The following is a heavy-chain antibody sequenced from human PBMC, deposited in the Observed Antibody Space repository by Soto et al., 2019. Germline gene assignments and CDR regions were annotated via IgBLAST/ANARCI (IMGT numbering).Heavy chain of an antibody. Sequence: QVQLQESGPGLVKPSETLSLTCTVSGGSISSYYWSWIRQPPGKGLEWIGYIYYSGSTNYNPSLKSRVTISVVTSKNQFSLKLSSVTAADTAVYYCARGTSSSGYDWGYFDYWDQGTLVTVSS. CDR2: IYYSGST. J-gene: IGHJ4*02. CDR3: ARGTSSSGYDWGYFDY. V-gene: IGHV4-59*01. D-gene: IGHD5-12*01. CDR1: GGSISSYY.